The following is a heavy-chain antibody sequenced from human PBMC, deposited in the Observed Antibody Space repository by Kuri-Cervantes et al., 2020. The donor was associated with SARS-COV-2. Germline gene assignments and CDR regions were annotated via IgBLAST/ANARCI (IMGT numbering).Heavy chain of an antibody. D-gene: IGHD2-2*01. CDR3: AKGSYQLAYNWFDP. Sequence: GGSLRLSCAASGFTFSDYYMSWIRQAPGKGLEWVSYISSSGSTIYYADSVKGRFTISRDNAKNSLYLQMNSLRAEDTAVYYCAKGSYQLAYNWFDPWGQGTLVTVSS. CDR2: ISSSGSTI. J-gene: IGHJ5*02. V-gene: IGHV3-11*04. CDR1: GFTFSDYY.